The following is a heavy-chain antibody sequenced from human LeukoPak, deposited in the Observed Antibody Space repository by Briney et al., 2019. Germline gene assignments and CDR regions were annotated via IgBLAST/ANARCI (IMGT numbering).Heavy chain of an antibody. CDR2: INHSGST. V-gene: IGHV4-34*01. Sequence: PSETLSLTCGVYGGSFSGYYWSWIRQPPGKGLERIGEINHSGSTNHNPSLKSRVTISVDTSKNQFSLKLTSVTAADTAVFYCARGGTWPTYSDYWGQGILVTVSS. CDR3: ARGGTWPTYSDY. CDR1: GGSFSGYY. J-gene: IGHJ4*02. D-gene: IGHD5-12*01.